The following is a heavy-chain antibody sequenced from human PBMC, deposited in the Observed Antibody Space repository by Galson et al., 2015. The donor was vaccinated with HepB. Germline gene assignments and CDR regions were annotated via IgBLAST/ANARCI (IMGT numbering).Heavy chain of an antibody. J-gene: IGHJ4*02. CDR2: ISWDGGST. V-gene: IGHV3-43*01. CDR1: GFTFDDYT. D-gene: IGHD2-21*02. CDR3: TRLRSIVVVTAIYFDY. Sequence: SLRLSCAASGFTFDDYTMHWVRQAPGKGLEWVSLISWDGGSTYYADSVKGRFTISRGNSKSIAYLQMNSLTTEDTAVYYCTRLRSIVVVTAIYFDYWGQGTLVTVSS.